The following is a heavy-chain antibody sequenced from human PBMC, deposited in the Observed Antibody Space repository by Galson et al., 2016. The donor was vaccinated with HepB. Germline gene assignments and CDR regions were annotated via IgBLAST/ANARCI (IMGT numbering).Heavy chain of an antibody. CDR2: IIPIFNTS. D-gene: IGHD3-16*01. V-gene: IGHV1-69*13. J-gene: IGHJ6*02. CDR1: GGTFSSYA. CDR3: ARNLRSGYYYGMDV. Sequence: SVKVSCKASGGTFSSYAISWVRQAPGQGLERIGGIIPIFNTSHSAQKFQGRVTITADESTSTAYMDLSTLRSEDTAMYYCARNLRSGYYYGMDVWGQGTTVTVSS.